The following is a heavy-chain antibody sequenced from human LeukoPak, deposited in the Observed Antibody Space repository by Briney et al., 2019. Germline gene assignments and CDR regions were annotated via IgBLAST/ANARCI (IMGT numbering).Heavy chain of an antibody. CDR2: IIPILGIA. CDR3: ARTNWGYGSFPYYYYYYGMDV. V-gene: IGHV1-69*04. J-gene: IGHJ6*02. CDR1: GGTFSSYA. D-gene: IGHD7-27*01. Sequence: GASVKVSCKASGGTFSSYAISWVRQAPGQGLEWMGRIIPILGIADYAQKFQGRVTITADKSTSTAYMELSSLRSEDTAVYYCARTNWGYGSFPYYYYYYGMDVWGQGTTVTVSS.